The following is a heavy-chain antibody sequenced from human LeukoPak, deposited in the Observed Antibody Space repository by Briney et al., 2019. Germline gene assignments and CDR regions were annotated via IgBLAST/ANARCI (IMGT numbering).Heavy chain of an antibody. CDR3: ARGGYSYALDY. CDR2: IYYSGST. CDR1: GGSISSSSYY. V-gene: IGHV4-39*07. J-gene: IGHJ4*02. Sequence: SETLSLTCTVSGGSISSSSYYWGWIRQPPGKGLEWIGSIYYSGSTYYNPSLKSRVTISVDRSKNQFSLKLSSVTAADTAVYYCARGGYSYALDYWGQGTLVTVSS. D-gene: IGHD5-18*01.